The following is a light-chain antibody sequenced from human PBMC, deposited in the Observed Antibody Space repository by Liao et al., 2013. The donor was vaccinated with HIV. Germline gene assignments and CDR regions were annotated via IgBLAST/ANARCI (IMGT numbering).Light chain of an antibody. CDR3: QVWDSSSDQQV. V-gene: IGLV3-21*01. CDR1: NIGSKS. J-gene: IGLJ3*02. CDR2: YDT. Sequence: YVLTQPPSVSAAPGETARITCGENNIGSKSVHWYQLKPGQAPVLVIYYDTDRPTGIPERFSGSNSGNTATLTINRVEAGDEADYYCQVWDSSSDQQVFGGGTKLTVL.